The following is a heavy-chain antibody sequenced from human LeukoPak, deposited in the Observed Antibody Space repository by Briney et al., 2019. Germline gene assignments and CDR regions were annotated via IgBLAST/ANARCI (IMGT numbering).Heavy chain of an antibody. Sequence: ASVKVSCKASGFTFTAYHMHWVRQAPGQGLEWMGWINPNSGGTNYAQKFQGRVTMTRDTSISTAYMELSRLRSDDTAVYYCARDGYYYDSSGYYRYYYYYMDVWGKGTTVTVSS. CDR1: GFTFTAYH. CDR3: ARDGYYYDSSGYYRYYYYYMDV. V-gene: IGHV1-2*02. J-gene: IGHJ6*03. CDR2: INPNSGGT. D-gene: IGHD3-22*01.